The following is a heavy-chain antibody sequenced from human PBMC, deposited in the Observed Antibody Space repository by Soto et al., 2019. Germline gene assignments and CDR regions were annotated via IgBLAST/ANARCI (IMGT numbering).Heavy chain of an antibody. CDR1: GFTFSSYW. V-gene: IGHV3-74*01. D-gene: IGHD2-2*01. Sequence: PGGSLRLSCAASGFTFSSYWMHWVRQAPGKGLVWVSRINSEGSSTSYADSVKGRFTISRDNAKNTLYLQMNSLRAEDTAVYYCAREGPAAPYYYYGMDVWGQGTTVTVSS. CDR3: AREGPAAPYYYYGMDV. CDR2: INSEGSST. J-gene: IGHJ6*02.